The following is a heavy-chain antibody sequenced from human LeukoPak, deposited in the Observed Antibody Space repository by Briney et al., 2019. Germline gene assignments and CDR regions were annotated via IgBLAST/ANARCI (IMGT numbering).Heavy chain of an antibody. J-gene: IGHJ3*02. Sequence: GGSLGLSCAASGFTFSGSAMHWVRQASGKGPEWVGRIRSKANGYTTAYGASVKGRFTISRDDSQRATYVQMNSLKIEDTAVYYCTRLAGGDAFDIWGPGTMVTVSS. CDR1: GFTFSGSA. V-gene: IGHV3-73*01. CDR2: IRSKANGYTT. CDR3: TRLAGGDAFDI. D-gene: IGHD2-15*01.